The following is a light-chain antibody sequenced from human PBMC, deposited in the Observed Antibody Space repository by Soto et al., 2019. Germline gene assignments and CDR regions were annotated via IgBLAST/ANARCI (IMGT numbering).Light chain of an antibody. CDR3: QPYNDWPPTWT. J-gene: IGKJ1*01. Sequence: EIVMTQSPATLSVSPGERATLSCRASQSVSSKLAWYQQKPGQAPRVLIHGASTRATGIPARFSGSGSGTEFTLTISSLQSEDFAVYYCQPYNDWPPTWTLGQGTKVDIK. V-gene: IGKV3-15*01. CDR2: GAS. CDR1: QSVSSK.